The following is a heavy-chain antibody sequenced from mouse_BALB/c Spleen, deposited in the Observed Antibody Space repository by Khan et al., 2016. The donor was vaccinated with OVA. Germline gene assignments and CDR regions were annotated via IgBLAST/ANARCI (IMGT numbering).Heavy chain of an antibody. V-gene: IGHV3-2*02. CDR3: ARTARIKY. CDR2: ISYSGST. Sequence: EVQLQESGPGLVKPSQSLSLTCNVTGYSITSGYGWNWIRQFPGNKMEWMGYISYSGSTTYNPSLKSRISITRDTSKNQFFLQLNSVTTEDTASYYCARTARIKYWGQGTTLTVSS. J-gene: IGHJ2*01. D-gene: IGHD1-2*01. CDR1: GYSITSGYG.